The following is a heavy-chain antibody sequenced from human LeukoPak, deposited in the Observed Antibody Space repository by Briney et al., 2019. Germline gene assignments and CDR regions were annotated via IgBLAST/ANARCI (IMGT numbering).Heavy chain of an antibody. CDR3: ARARYVNSFYAFDI. Sequence: SETLSLTCTVSGGSISSGGYYWSWIRQHPGKGLEWIGYLSKSGNTNYSPSLKSRVTIFGDTSKNQFFLKLSSVTAADTAVYYCARARYVNSFYAFDIWGQGTLVTVSS. CDR1: GGSISSGGYY. CDR2: LSKSGNT. D-gene: IGHD3-9*01. V-gene: IGHV4-61*08. J-gene: IGHJ3*02.